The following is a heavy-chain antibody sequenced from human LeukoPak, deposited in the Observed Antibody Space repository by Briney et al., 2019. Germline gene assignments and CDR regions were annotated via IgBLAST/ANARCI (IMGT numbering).Heavy chain of an antibody. Sequence: GGSLRLSCAASGFTFSSYAMSWVRQAPGKGLEWVSAISGSGGSTYYADSVKGRFTISRDNSKNTLYLQMNSLRAEDTAVYYCEKGGVDTAMVTVYYYYGMDVWGQGTTVTVSS. CDR1: GFTFSSYA. CDR2: ISGSGGST. J-gene: IGHJ6*02. V-gene: IGHV3-23*01. D-gene: IGHD5-18*01. CDR3: EKGGVDTAMVTVYYYYGMDV.